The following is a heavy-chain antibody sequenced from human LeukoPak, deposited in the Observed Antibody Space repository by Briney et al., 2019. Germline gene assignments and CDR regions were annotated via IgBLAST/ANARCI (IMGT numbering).Heavy chain of an antibody. CDR1: GDSVSSNSAA. V-gene: IGHV6-1*01. CDR3: ARLVGNSPDY. CDR2: TFYRSKWKS. J-gene: IGHJ4*02. D-gene: IGHD2/OR15-2a*01. Sequence: SETLSLTCAISGDSVSSNSAAWNWIRQSPSRGLEWLGRTFYRSKWKSDYAVSLRGRINISPDTSKNQFSLQLNSVSPEDTAVYYCARLVGNSPDYWGQGALVTVSS.